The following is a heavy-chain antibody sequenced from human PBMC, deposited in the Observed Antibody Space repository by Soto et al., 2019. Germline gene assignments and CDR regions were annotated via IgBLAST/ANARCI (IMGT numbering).Heavy chain of an antibody. J-gene: IGHJ3*02. D-gene: IGHD3-3*01. V-gene: IGHV1-2*04. CDR1: GYTFTGYY. CDR3: ATSYDFWSGYPTADAFDI. CDR2: INPNSGGT. Sequence: ASVKVSCKASGYTFTGYYMHWVRQAPGQGLEWMGWINPNSGGTNYAQKFQGWVTMTRDTSISTAYMELSRLRSDDTAVYYFATSYDFWSGYPTADAFDIWGQGTMVTVSS.